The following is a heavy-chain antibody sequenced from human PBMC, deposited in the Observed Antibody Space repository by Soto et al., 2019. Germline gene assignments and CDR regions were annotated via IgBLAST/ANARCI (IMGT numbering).Heavy chain of an antibody. CDR3: ARAFAGTIQH. D-gene: IGHD6-13*01. J-gene: IGHJ1*01. CDR1: GDSVSSNSGA. CDR2: TYYRSKWLN. V-gene: IGHV6-1*01. Sequence: SQTLSLTCAISGDSVSSNSGAWNWIRQSPSRGLEWLGRTYYRSKWLNDYAVSVKSRMTINADTSKNQFSLHLNSVTPEDTAGYYCARAFAGTIQHWGPGTLVTVSS.